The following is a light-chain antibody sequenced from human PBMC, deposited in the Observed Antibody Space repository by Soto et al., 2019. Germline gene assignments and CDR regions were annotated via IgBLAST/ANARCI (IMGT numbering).Light chain of an antibody. Sequence: QSALTQPASVSGSPGQSITISCTGTSSDVGGYNFVSWYQHHPDKAPKLMIYEVAQRPSGVPDRFSGSKSGNTASLTISGLQAEDEADYYCCSFAGGYTLDVVFGGGTKLTVL. J-gene: IGLJ2*01. V-gene: IGLV2-11*01. CDR1: SSDVGGYNF. CDR3: CSFAGGYTLDVV. CDR2: EVA.